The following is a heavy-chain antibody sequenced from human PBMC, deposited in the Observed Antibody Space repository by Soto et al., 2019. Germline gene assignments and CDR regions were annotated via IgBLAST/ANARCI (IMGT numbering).Heavy chain of an antibody. V-gene: IGHV1-69*02. D-gene: IGHD3-10*01. CDR2: IIPIAAIA. J-gene: IGHJ5*02. Sequence: QVQLVQSGTEVKKPGSSVRVSCKASGGTVSRYNINWLRQAPGQGLEWMGRIIPIAAIANYTQKFQGRVTITVDKSSTTAYMELSSLRSDDTAVYYCARGSTIVRGAPSWFDPWGQGTLVTVSS. CDR1: GGTVSRYN. CDR3: ARGSTIVRGAPSWFDP.